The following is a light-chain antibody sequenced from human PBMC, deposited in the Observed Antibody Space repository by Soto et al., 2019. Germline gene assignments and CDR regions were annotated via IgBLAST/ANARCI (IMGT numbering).Light chain of an antibody. CDR1: QNINTY. CDR3: QQTSSAPFT. J-gene: IGKJ3*01. V-gene: IGKV1-39*01. CDR2: DAA. Sequence: DIQMTQSPYSLSAAVGDRVTIACRASQNINTYLNWYQQKPGQAPKLLIFDAASWQNGVPGRFSGGGSRTDFTLTITSLQPEDFATYYCQQTSSAPFTFGPGTKVDIK.